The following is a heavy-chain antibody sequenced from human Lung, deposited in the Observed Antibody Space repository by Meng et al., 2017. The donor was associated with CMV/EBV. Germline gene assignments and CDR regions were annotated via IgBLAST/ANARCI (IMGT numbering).Heavy chain of an antibody. CDR3: ARGKQDAWELLAY. V-gene: IGHV4-4*02. CDR1: GVSISSNIR. J-gene: IGHJ4*02. D-gene: IGHD1-26*01. Sequence: QVQWAESGPGLVNPSGTLSLTCGVSGVSISSNIRWTWVRQPPGKGLEWIGDIDDSGSTNYNPSLNSRISISLDKSKNHSSLKVNSVTAADTAVYYCARGKQDAWELLAYWGQGALVTVSS. CDR2: IDDSGST.